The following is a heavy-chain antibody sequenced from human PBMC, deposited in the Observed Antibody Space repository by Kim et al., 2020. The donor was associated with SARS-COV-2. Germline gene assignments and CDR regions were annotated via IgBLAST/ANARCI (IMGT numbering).Heavy chain of an antibody. V-gene: IGHV3-9*01. J-gene: IGHJ6*02. CDR2: ISWNSGSI. D-gene: IGHD3-22*01. CDR3: AKDISDSRPNGMDV. CDR1: GFTFDDYA. Sequence: GGSLRLSCAASGFTFDDYAMHCVRQAPGKGLEWVSGISWNSGSIGYADSVKGRFTISRDNAKNSLYLQMNSLRAEDTALYYCAKDISDSRPNGMDVWGQGTTVTVSS.